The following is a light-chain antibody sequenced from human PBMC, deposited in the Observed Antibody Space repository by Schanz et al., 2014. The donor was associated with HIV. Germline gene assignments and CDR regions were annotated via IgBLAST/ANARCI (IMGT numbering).Light chain of an antibody. CDR3: QQRSNWPLT. V-gene: IGKV3D-20*02. CDR1: QSLISNY. Sequence: EIVLTQSPGTLSLSPGERATLSCRASQSLISNYLAWYQQKPGQAPRLLIYGASSRATGIPDRFSGSGSGTDFTLTISSLEPEDFAVYYCQQRSNWPLTFGGGTKVEIK. CDR2: GAS. J-gene: IGKJ4*01.